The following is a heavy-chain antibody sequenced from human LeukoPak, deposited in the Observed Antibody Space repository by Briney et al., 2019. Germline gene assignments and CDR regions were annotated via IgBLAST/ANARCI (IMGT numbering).Heavy chain of an antibody. V-gene: IGHV4-59*01. Sequence: SETLSLTCTVSGGSISSYYWSWIRQPPGKGLEWIGYIYYSGSTNYNPSLKSRVTISVDTSKNQFSLKLSSVTAADTAVYYCARGQNPRIGDAFDIWGQGTMVTVSS. CDR2: IYYSGST. CDR3: ARGQNPRIGDAFDI. CDR1: GGSISSYY. J-gene: IGHJ3*02.